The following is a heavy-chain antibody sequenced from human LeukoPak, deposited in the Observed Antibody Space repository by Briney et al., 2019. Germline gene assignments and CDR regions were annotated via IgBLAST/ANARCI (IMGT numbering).Heavy chain of an antibody. CDR1: GFTFSSYS. D-gene: IGHD6-6*01. CDR2: ISSSSSYI. Sequence: NPGGSLRLSCAASGFTFSSYSMNWVRQAPGKGLEWVSSISSSSSYIYYADSVKGRSTISRDNAKNSLYLQMNSLRAEDTAVYYCARDLRIAARTDYWGQGTLVTVSS. J-gene: IGHJ4*02. V-gene: IGHV3-21*01. CDR3: ARDLRIAARTDY.